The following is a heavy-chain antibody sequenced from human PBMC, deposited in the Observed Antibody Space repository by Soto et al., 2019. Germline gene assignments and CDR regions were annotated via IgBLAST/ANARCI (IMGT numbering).Heavy chain of an antibody. Sequence: EVQLVESGGGLVQSGGSLRLSCAASGFTFSSYWMHWVRQAPGKELVWVSRIKGDGISTNYADSVKGRFTISRDNAKDTVFLQMNGLSADDTAVYYCARGAMGNYYNDYWGQGTLVTVSS. CDR3: ARGAMGNYYNDY. CDR2: IKGDGIST. CDR1: GFTFSSYW. V-gene: IGHV3-74*01. D-gene: IGHD3-10*01. J-gene: IGHJ4*02.